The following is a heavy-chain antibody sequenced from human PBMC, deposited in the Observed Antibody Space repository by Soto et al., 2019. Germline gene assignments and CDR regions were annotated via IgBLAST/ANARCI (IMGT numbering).Heavy chain of an antibody. Sequence: GESLKISCKASGYSFSTYWIGWVRQMPGKGLEWMGIIYPDDSDTRYSPSFQGQVTISVDKSISTAYLQWSSLKASDTAMYYCARRQCVNGECYFSDPWSRGTLVTVSS. CDR2: IYPDDSDT. V-gene: IGHV5-51*01. CDR1: GYSFSTYW. J-gene: IGHJ5*02. D-gene: IGHD2-8*01. CDR3: ARRQCVNGECYFSDP.